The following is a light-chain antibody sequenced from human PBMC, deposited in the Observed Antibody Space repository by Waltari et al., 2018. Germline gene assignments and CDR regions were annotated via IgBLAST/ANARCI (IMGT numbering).Light chain of an antibody. V-gene: IGLV2-18*02. CDR1: SSDVGRYHR. CDR3: RAYTSSSVV. Sequence: QSALTQPPSVSGSPGQSVTISCTGTSSDVGRYHRVSWYQQPPRTAPKLMIYEVSNRPSGVPDRFSGSKSGNTASLTISGLQAEDEADYYCRAYTSSSVVFGGGTKLTVL. J-gene: IGLJ2*01. CDR2: EVS.